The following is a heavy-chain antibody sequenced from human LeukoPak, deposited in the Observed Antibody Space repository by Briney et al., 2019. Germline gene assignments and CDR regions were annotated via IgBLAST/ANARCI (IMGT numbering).Heavy chain of an antibody. CDR2: IKQDGSEK. CDR1: GFTFGSYW. CDR3: AGGPYYYGSACY. D-gene: IGHD3-10*01. J-gene: IGHJ4*02. Sequence: GGSLRLSCAASGFTFGSYWMSWVRQAPGKGLEWVANIKQDGSEKYYVDSVKGRFTISRDNAKNSLYLQMNSLRAEDTAVYYCAGGPYYYGSACYWGQGTLVTVSS. V-gene: IGHV3-7*01.